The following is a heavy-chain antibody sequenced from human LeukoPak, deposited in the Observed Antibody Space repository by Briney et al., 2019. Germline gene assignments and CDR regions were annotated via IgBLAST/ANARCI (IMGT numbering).Heavy chain of an antibody. J-gene: IGHJ4*02. Sequence: GGSLRLSCAASGFTFSSYSMNWVRQAPGKGLEWVSSISISSSYIYYADSVKGRFTISRDNSKNTLYLQMNSLRAEDTAVYYCAREIGYYYDSSGQGFFDYWGQGTLVTVSS. CDR2: ISISSSYI. CDR3: AREIGYYYDSSGQGFFDY. D-gene: IGHD3-22*01. CDR1: GFTFSSYS. V-gene: IGHV3-21*01.